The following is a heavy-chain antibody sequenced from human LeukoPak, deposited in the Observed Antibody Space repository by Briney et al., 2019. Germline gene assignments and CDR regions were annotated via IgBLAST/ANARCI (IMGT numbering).Heavy chain of an antibody. J-gene: IGHJ3*02. Sequence: TGGSLRLSCAASGFTFSSYWMHWVRQAPGKGLEWVTFVRFDGSDKKYADSVKGRFTISRDNSKNTLSLQMISLRAEDTAVYYCAKSLYPDAFDIWGPGTMVTVS. D-gene: IGHD2-8*01. CDR2: VRFDGSDK. CDR3: AKSLYPDAFDI. V-gene: IGHV3-30*02. CDR1: GFTFSSYW.